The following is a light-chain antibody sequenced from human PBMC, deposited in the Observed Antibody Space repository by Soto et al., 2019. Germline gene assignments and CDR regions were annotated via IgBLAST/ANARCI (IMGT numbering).Light chain of an antibody. CDR3: SSYAGSNTFV. V-gene: IGLV2-8*01. Sequence: QSALTQPPSASGSPGQSVTISCTGTSSDVGAYKFVSWYQQHPGKAPKLMIYDVIKRPSGVPDRFSGSKSGNTASLTVSGLQAEDEADYYCSSYAGSNTFVFGTGTKVTVL. J-gene: IGLJ1*01. CDR1: SSDVGAYKF. CDR2: DVI.